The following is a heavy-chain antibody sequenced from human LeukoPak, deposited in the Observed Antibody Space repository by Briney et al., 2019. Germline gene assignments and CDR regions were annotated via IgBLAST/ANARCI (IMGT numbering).Heavy chain of an antibody. Sequence: PGGSLRLSCSGSGFTFSSYAMSWVRQAPGQGLEWVSVISDSGDYTSYADPVRGRFTISTDNSRNTLYLQMISLRPEDTAVYYCAKDASIGKYCTNGVCSPFDYWGQGTLVTVSS. CDR1: GFTFSSYA. J-gene: IGHJ4*02. CDR3: AKDASIGKYCTNGVCSPFDY. V-gene: IGHV3-23*01. D-gene: IGHD2-8*01. CDR2: ISDSGDYT.